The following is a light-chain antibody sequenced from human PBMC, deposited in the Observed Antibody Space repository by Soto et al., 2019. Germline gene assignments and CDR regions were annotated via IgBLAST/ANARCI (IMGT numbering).Light chain of an antibody. CDR3: QQYGNSLPWT. J-gene: IGKJ1*01. Sequence: EIVLTQSPGTLSLSPGERATLSCRASQSVSNNYLGWYQQKPGQAPRLLVYGASRRATGIPDRFSGSGSGTDFTLTISGLEAEDFAVYYCQQYGNSLPWTFGQGTTVEIK. CDR1: QSVSNNY. V-gene: IGKV3-20*01. CDR2: GAS.